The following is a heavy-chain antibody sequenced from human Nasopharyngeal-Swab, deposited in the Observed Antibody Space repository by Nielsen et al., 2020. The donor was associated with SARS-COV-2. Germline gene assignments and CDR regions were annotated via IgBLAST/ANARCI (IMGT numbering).Heavy chain of an antibody. J-gene: IGHJ4*02. CDR3: ARGGIPTGDLPTGYYFDY. CDR2: INHSGST. Sequence: SQTLLLTCAVYGGSFSGYYWSWIRQPPGKGLEWIGEINHSGSTNYNPSLKSRVTISVDTSKNQFSLKLSSVTAADTAVYYCARGGIPTGDLPTGYYFDYWGQGTLVTVSS. CDR1: GGSFSGYY. V-gene: IGHV4-34*01. D-gene: IGHD7-27*01.